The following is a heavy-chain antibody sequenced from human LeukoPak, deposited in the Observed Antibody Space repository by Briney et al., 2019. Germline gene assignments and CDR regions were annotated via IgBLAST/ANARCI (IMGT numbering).Heavy chain of an antibody. V-gene: IGHV3-11*04. CDR3: ARDPAQAFWSGYVAY. D-gene: IGHD3-3*01. J-gene: IGHJ4*02. CDR1: GFIFSEYY. Sequence: GGSLRLSCSASGFIFSEYYMTWIRQAPGKGLEWASTIKGTGLTTYYADSVKGRFTISRDNAKNSLYLQMNSLRAEDTAVYYCARDPAQAFWSGYVAYWGQGTLVTVSS. CDR2: IKGTGLTT.